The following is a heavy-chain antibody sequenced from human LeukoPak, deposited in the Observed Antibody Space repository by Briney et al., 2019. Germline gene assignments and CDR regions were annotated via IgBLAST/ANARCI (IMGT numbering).Heavy chain of an antibody. CDR1: GFTFSNAW. J-gene: IGHJ4*02. D-gene: IGHD3-16*01. Sequence: GGSLRLSCAASGFTFSNAWMSWVRQAPGKGLEWVCRIKSKTDGGTTDYAAPVKGRFTISRDDSKNTLYLQMNSLKTEDTAVYYCTTGSRGGYWGQGTLVTVSS. CDR2: IKSKTDGGTT. V-gene: IGHV3-15*01. CDR3: TTGSRGGY.